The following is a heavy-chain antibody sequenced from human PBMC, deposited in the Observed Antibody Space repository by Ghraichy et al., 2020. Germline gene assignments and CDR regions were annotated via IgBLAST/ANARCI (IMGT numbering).Heavy chain of an antibody. CDR1: GDSVSSNSAA. CDR2: TYYRSKWYN. V-gene: IGHV6-1*01. J-gene: IGHJ6*02. Sequence: QTLSLTCAISGDSVSSNSAAWNWIRQSPSRGLEWLGRTYYRSKWYNDYAVSVKSRITINPDTSKNQFSLQLNSVTPEDTAVYYCARKERDRGVYYYGMDVWGQGTTVTVSS. D-gene: IGHD3-10*01. CDR3: ARKERDRGVYYYGMDV.